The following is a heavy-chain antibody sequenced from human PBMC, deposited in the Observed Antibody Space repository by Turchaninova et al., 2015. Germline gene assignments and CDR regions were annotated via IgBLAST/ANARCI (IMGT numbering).Heavy chain of an antibody. CDR2: MGDSGSTI. CDR3: ARGRYYGSGEFDY. CDR1: GFDFSDHD. J-gene: IGHJ4*02. Sequence: GGSLRLSCAASGFDFSDHDMSWIRQAPGKGLEWFSYMGDSGSTIYYTDSVKGRFTRSRDNAKNSLYLQMNSLRAEDTAVYYCARGRYYGSGEFDYWGQGTLVTVSS. D-gene: IGHD3-10*01. V-gene: IGHV3-11*01.